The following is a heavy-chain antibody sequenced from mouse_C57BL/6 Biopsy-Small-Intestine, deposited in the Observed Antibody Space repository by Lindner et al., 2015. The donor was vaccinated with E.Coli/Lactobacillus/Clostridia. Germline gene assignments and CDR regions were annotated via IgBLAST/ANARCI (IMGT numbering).Heavy chain of an antibody. D-gene: IGHD2-5*01. V-gene: IGHV1-81*01. CDR2: IYPRSGNT. CDR1: GYTFTGYG. CDR3: ARYPFYYSNYGGYTMDY. J-gene: IGHJ4*01. Sequence: VQLQESGAELARPGASLKLSCKASGYTFTGYGLSWVKQRTGQGLEWIGEIYPRSGNTYYNEKFKDKATLTADKSSSTAYMQLSSLTSEDSAVYFCARYPFYYSNYGGYTMDYWGQGTSVTVSS.